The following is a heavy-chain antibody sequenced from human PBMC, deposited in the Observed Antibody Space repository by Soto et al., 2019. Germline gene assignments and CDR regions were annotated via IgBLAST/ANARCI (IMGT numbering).Heavy chain of an antibody. CDR2: IIPIFGTA. Sequence: QVQLVQSGAEVKKPGSSVKVSCKASGGTFSSYAISWVRQAPGQGLEWMGGIIPIFGTANYAQKFQGRVTITADESTSTAYMELSSLRSEETAVYYCARVEKSNSPLGYCSSTSCYLNRGAFDIWGQGTMVTVSS. D-gene: IGHD2-2*01. J-gene: IGHJ3*02. V-gene: IGHV1-69*01. CDR3: ARVEKSNSPLGYCSSTSCYLNRGAFDI. CDR1: GGTFSSYA.